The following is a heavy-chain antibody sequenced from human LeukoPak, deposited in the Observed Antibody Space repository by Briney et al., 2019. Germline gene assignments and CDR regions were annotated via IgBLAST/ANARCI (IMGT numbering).Heavy chain of an antibody. Sequence: SETLSLTCSVSGGSISSDYWTWVRQPPGKGLEWIGYIYYSGSTNYNPSLKSRVTISLDTSKNQFSLKLSSVTAADTAVYYCAREPPYDGAFDIWGQGTVVTVSS. CDR3: AREPPYDGAFDI. CDR1: GGSISSDY. J-gene: IGHJ3*02. D-gene: IGHD5-12*01. CDR2: IYYSGST. V-gene: IGHV4-59*01.